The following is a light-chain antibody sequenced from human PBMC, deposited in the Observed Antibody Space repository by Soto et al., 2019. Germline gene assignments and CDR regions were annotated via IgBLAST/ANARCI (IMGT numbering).Light chain of an antibody. V-gene: IGLV2-14*01. CDR2: EVS. CDR3: SSYTSSSTRV. J-gene: IGLJ3*02. CDR1: SSDVGGYNY. Sequence: SVLTQPASVSGSPGQSITISCTGTSSDVGGYNYVSWYQQHPGKAPKLMIYEVSNRPSGVSNRFSGSKSGNTASLTISGLQAEDEADYYCSSYTSSSTRVFGGGTKVTGL.